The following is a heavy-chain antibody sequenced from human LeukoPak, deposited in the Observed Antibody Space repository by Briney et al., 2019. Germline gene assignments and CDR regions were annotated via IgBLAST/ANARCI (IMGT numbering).Heavy chain of an antibody. Sequence: ASVKVSCKASGYTFTSYGISWVRQAPGQGLEWMGWISAYNGNTNYAQKLQDRVTMTTDTSTSTAYMELRSLRSDDTAVYYCARDYVWGSYRPTHDAFDIWGQGTMVTVSS. V-gene: IGHV1-18*01. J-gene: IGHJ3*02. CDR2: ISAYNGNT. D-gene: IGHD3-16*02. CDR3: ARDYVWGSYRPTHDAFDI. CDR1: GYTFTSYG.